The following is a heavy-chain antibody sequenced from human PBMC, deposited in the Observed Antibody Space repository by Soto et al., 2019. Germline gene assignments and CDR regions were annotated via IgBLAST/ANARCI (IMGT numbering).Heavy chain of an antibody. J-gene: IGHJ4*02. CDR1: GFSLSTSGVG. D-gene: IGHD6-13*01. CDR3: AHRSSWFIRADY. V-gene: IGHV2-5*02. CDR2: IYWDDDK. Sequence: QITLKESGPTLVKPTQTLTLTCTFSGFSLSTSGVGVGWIRQPPGKALEWLALIYWDDDKRYSPSLKSRLTITTDTSKNQVVLTTTNMDPVDTATYYCAHRSSWFIRADYWGQGTLVTVSS.